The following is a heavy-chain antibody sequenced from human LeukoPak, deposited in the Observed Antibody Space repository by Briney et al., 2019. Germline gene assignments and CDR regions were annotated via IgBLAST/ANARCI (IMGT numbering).Heavy chain of an antibody. J-gene: IGHJ4*02. D-gene: IGHD1-26*01. V-gene: IGHV4-59*08. CDR3: AGELGGLFDY. CDR1: SGSISSYY. CDR2: IYYSGST. Sequence: SETLSLTCTVSSGSISSYYWSWIRQPPGKGLEWIGYIYYSGSTNYNPSLKSRVTISVDTSKNQFSLKLSSVTAADTAVYYCAGELGGLFDYWGQGTLVTVSS.